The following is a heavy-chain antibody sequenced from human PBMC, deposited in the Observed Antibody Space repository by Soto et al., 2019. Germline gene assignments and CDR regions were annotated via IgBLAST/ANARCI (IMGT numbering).Heavy chain of an antibody. Sequence: ASVKVSCKASGYTFTSYYMHCVRQAPGQGLEWMGWINPNSGGTNYAQKFQGWVTMTRGTSISTAYMELSRLRSDDTAVYYCARDHSQQLVLRWGMDVWGQGTTVTVPS. J-gene: IGHJ6*02. CDR3: ARDHSQQLVLRWGMDV. CDR1: GYTFTSYY. D-gene: IGHD6-6*01. V-gene: IGHV1-2*04. CDR2: INPNSGGT.